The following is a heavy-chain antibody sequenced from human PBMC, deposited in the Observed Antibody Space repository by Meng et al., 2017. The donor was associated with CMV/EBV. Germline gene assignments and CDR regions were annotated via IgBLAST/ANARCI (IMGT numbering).Heavy chain of an antibody. Sequence: GSLLKISCAASGFTFSSYGMHWVRQAPDKGLEWVAFIWYDGNYKHYADSVKGRFTISRDNSKNTLYLQMNSLRAEDTAVYYCAKGYDSGSYYFDYWGQGTLVTVSS. CDR3: AKGYDSGSYYFDY. J-gene: IGHJ4*02. CDR2: IWYDGNYK. D-gene: IGHD1-26*01. V-gene: IGHV3-30*02. CDR1: GFTFSSYG.